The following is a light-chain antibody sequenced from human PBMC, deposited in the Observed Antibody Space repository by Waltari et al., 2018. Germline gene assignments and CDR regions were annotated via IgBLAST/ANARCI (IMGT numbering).Light chain of an antibody. J-gene: IGKJ3*01. CDR2: ASS. CDR1: QNINNY. Sequence: DIQMTQSPSSLSASVGDRVIITCRASQNINNYLNWYQQKPGKAPKLLIYASSNLQGGGPSRFIGDGSGTDFTLTISTLQPEDFATYYCQQSSSSPITFGPGTKVDVK. V-gene: IGKV1-39*01. CDR3: QQSSSSPIT.